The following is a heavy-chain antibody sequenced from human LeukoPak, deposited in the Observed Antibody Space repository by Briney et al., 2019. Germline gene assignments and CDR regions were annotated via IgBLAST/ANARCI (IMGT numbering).Heavy chain of an antibody. V-gene: IGHV7-4-1*02. CDR2: INTNTGNP. D-gene: IGHD3-3*01. CDR1: GYTFTSYA. Sequence: GASVKVSCKASGYTFTSYAMNWVRQAPGQGLEWMGWINTNTGNPTYAQGFTGRFVFSLDTSVSTAYLQISSLKAEDTAVYYCARICPPLTYYDFWSGYFGPYYYYYMDVWGKGTTVTVSS. CDR3: ARICPPLTYYDFWSGYFGPYYYYYMDV. J-gene: IGHJ6*03.